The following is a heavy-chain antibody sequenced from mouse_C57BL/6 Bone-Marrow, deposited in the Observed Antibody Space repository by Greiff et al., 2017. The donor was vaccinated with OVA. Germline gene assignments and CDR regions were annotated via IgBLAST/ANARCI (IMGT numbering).Heavy chain of an antibody. Sequence: QVHVKQSGAELARPGASVKMSCKASGYTFTSYTMHWVKQRPGQGLEWIGYINPSSGYTKYNQKFKDKATLTADKSSSTAYMQLSSLTSEDSAVYYCASSYGSSSWFAYWGQGTLVTVSA. V-gene: IGHV1-4*01. J-gene: IGHJ3*01. CDR1: GYTFTSYT. CDR3: ASSYGSSSWFAY. CDR2: INPSSGYT. D-gene: IGHD1-1*01.